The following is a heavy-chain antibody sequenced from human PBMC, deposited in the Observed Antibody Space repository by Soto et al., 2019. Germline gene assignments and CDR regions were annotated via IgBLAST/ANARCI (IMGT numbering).Heavy chain of an antibody. CDR1: GFTFSTYG. J-gene: IGHJ6*02. CDR2: IVGSGSST. V-gene: IGHV3-23*01. Sequence: EVQLLESGGGLVQPRGSLRLSCAASGFTFSTYGMSWVRQAPGMGLEWVSGIVGSGSSTYYADSVKGRFTISRDNSKDTVYLQMNSLRAEDTAVYYCAKATVTYYAMDVWGQGTTVTVSS. D-gene: IGHD4-4*01. CDR3: AKATVTYYAMDV.